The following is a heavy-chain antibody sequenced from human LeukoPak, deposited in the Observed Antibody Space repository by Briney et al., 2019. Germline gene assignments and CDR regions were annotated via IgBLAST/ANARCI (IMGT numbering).Heavy chain of an antibody. Sequence: GASVKVSCKASGYTFTGYYMHWVRQAPGQGLEWMGRFNPHSGGTSYAQKFQGRVTMTRDTSTSTAYMELSSLTSDDTAVYYCARELSTTVTSPIDYWGQGTLVTVSS. J-gene: IGHJ4*02. CDR2: FNPHSGGT. CDR3: ARELSTTVTSPIDY. CDR1: GYTFTGYY. V-gene: IGHV1-2*06. D-gene: IGHD4-17*01.